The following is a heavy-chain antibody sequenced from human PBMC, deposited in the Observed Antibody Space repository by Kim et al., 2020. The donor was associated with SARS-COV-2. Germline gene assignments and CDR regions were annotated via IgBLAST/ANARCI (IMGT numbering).Heavy chain of an antibody. CDR2: MYYIGSA. J-gene: IGHJ4*02. V-gene: IGHV4-59*01. D-gene: IGHD6-13*01. CDR1: GGSISSSY. Sequence: SETLSLTCTISGGSISSSYWSWIRQPPGKGLEWIGYMYYIGSATYNPSLKSRVTISVDTSKNQFSLRLRSVTAEDTAVYFCARVREGGSSWHFFDYWGQGTLVTVS. CDR3: ARVREGGSSWHFFDY.